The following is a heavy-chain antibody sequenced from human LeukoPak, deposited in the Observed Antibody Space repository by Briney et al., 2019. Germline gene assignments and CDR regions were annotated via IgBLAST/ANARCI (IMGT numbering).Heavy chain of an antibody. CDR3: ARQGGSGWKDFDY. Sequence: PSETLSLTCTVSGGSISSYYWSWIRQPPGKGLEWIGYIYYSGSTNYNPSLKSRVTISVDTSKNQFSLKVNSVTAADTAVYYCARQGGSGWKDFDYWGQGTLVTVSS. V-gene: IGHV4-59*08. D-gene: IGHD6-19*01. CDR1: GGSISSYY. J-gene: IGHJ4*02. CDR2: IYYSGST.